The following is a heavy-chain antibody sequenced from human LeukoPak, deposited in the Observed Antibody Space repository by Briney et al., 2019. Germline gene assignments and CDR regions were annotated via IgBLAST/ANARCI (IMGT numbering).Heavy chain of an antibody. Sequence: ASVKVSCKASGYIFISYYMHWVRQAPGQGLEWMGWISAYNGNTNYAQKLQGRVTMTTDTSTSTAYMELRSLRSDDTAVYYCASTLEGANWFDPWGQGTLVTVSS. J-gene: IGHJ5*02. CDR1: GYIFISYY. CDR2: ISAYNGNT. V-gene: IGHV1-18*01. CDR3: ASTLEGANWFDP. D-gene: IGHD1-26*01.